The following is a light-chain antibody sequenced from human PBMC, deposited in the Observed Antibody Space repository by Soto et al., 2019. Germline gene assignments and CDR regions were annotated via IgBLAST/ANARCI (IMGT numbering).Light chain of an antibody. V-gene: IGLV8-61*01. Sequence: QTVVTQEPSFSVSPGGTVTLTCGLTSGSVSTTYYPSWYQQTPGQAPRTLIYSTNSRSSGVPHRFSGSILGNKAALTITGAKADDESEYPCMLYMGGGLVVFGGGTKLTVL. J-gene: IGLJ2*01. CDR1: SGSVSTTYY. CDR2: STN. CDR3: MLYMGGGLVV.